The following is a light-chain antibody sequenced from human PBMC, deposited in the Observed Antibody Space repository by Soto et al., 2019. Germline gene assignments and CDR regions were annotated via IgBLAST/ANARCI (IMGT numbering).Light chain of an antibody. CDR1: SSDVGGYNY. Sequence: QSALTQPPSASGSPGQSVTISCTGTSSDVGGYNYVSWYQQHPGKAPKLMIYEVSKRPSGVPDRFSGSKSGNPASLTVSGLQAEDEADYYCSSYAGSTLFGGGTQLTVL. J-gene: IGLJ2*01. CDR3: SSYAGSTL. V-gene: IGLV2-8*01. CDR2: EVS.